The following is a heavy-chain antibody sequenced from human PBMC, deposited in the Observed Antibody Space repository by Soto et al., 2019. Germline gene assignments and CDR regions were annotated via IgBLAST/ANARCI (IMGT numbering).Heavy chain of an antibody. Sequence: QVQLQESGPGLVKPSETLSLTCTVSGGSISSYYWSWIRQPPGKGLEWIGYIYYSGSTNYNPSLKSRVTISVDTSKNQFSLKLSSVTAADTAVYYCARHGLYYDFWSGSDAFDIWGQGTMVTVSS. J-gene: IGHJ3*02. CDR2: IYYSGST. D-gene: IGHD3-3*01. CDR1: GGSISSYY. V-gene: IGHV4-59*08. CDR3: ARHGLYYDFWSGSDAFDI.